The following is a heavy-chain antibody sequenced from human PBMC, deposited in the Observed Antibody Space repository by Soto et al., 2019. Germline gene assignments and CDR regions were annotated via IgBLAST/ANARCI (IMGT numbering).Heavy chain of an antibody. CDR3: ARTGVTEAFDI. V-gene: IGHV4-34*01. D-gene: IGHD3-10*01. CDR1: GGSFSGYY. CDR2: INHSGST. J-gene: IGHJ3*02. Sequence: SETLSLTCDVYGGSFSGYYWSWIRQPPGKGLEWIGEINHSGSTNYNPSLKSRVTISVDTSKNQFSLKLSSVTAADTAVYYCARTGVTEAFDIWGQGTMVTVSS.